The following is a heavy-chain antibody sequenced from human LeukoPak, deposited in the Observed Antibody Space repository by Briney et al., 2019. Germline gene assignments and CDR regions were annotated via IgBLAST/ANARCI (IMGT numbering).Heavy chain of an antibody. D-gene: IGHD1-26*01. Sequence: PGRSLRLSCAASGFTFSSYGMHWVRQAPGKGLEYVSAISSDGGRTYYTTSVKGRFTISRDNSKNTVYLQMGSLRAEDMAVYYCAREGGSSSLEYYYYGMDVWGQGTTVTVSS. CDR3: AREGGSSSLEYYYYGMDV. CDR2: ISSDGGRT. CDR1: GFTFSSYG. V-gene: IGHV3-64*01. J-gene: IGHJ6*02.